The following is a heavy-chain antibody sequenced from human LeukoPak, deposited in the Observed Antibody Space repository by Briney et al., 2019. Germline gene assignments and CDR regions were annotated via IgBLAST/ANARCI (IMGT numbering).Heavy chain of an antibody. CDR3: ARGYSSSRYWFDP. D-gene: IGHD6-13*01. CDR1: GGSISSYH. Sequence: SETLSLTCSVSGGSISSYHWSWIRQPPGKGLEWVGYIYYSGSTNYNPSLKSRVTISLDTSKNHFSLKLSSVTAADTAVYYCARGYSSSRYWFDPWGQGTLVTVSS. J-gene: IGHJ5*01. V-gene: IGHV4-59*01. CDR2: IYYSGST.